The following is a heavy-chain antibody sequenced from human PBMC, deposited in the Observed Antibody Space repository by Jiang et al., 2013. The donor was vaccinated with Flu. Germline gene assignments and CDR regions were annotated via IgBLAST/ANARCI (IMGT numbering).Heavy chain of an antibody. Sequence: GLLKPSETLSLTCTVSGGSISSSSYYWGWIRQPPGKGLEWIGSIYYSGSTYXNPSLKSRVTISVDTSKNQFSLKLSSVTAADTAVYYCARHGSGSLGAYFDYWGQGTLVTVSS. J-gene: IGHJ4*02. V-gene: IGHV4-39*01. D-gene: IGHD3-10*01. CDR2: IYYSGST. CDR3: ARHGSGSLGAYFDY. CDR1: GGSISSSSYY.